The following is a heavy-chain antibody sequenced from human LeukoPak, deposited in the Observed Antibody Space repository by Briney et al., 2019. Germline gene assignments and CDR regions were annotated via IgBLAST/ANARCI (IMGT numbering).Heavy chain of an antibody. CDR3: ARDPGMKEWLVNSFDY. D-gene: IGHD6-19*01. J-gene: IGHJ4*02. Sequence: ASVKVSCKASGYTFTSYYMHWVRQAPGQGLEWMGIINPSGGSTSYAQKFQGRVTMTRDTSTSTVYMELSSLRSEDTAVYCCARDPGMKEWLVNSFDYWGQGTLVTVSS. V-gene: IGHV1-46*01. CDR2: INPSGGST. CDR1: GYTFTSYY.